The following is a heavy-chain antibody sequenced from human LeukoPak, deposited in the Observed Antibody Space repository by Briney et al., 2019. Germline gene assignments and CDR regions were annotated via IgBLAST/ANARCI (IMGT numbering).Heavy chain of an antibody. J-gene: IGHJ4*02. D-gene: IGHD6-13*01. Sequence: PGGSLRLSCAASGLTLSDNYMSWVRQAPGKGLEWVSVIYNTGSTYYADSVKGRFTISRDNSKNTMYLQMNSLRVEDTAVYYCTRVSSWFLDYWGQGVLVSVSS. CDR1: GLTLSDNY. CDR3: TRVSSWFLDY. CDR2: IYNTGST. V-gene: IGHV3-53*01.